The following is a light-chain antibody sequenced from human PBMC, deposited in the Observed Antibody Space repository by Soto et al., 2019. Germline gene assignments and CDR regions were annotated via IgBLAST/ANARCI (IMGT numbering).Light chain of an antibody. CDR1: QSVSSN. V-gene: IGKV3-15*01. CDR3: QQYDNWPET. Sequence: EIVMTQSPATLSVSPGEGASLSCRASQSVSSNLAWYQQKPGQAPRLLIFGAPTRATGFPARFSGSRSGTEFTLTIRDLQAEDFAVYYCQQYDNWPETFGQGTKVEIK. J-gene: IGKJ1*01. CDR2: GAP.